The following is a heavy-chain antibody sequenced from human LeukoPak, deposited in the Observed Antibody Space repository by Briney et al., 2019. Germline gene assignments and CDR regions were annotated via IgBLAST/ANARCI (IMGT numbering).Heavy chain of an antibody. CDR1: GFTFSSYA. CDR3: ASSSTVRGAFDI. D-gene: IGHD4-11*01. Sequence: QPGRSLRLSCAASGFTFSSYAMHWVRQAPGKGLEWVAAISYDGSNKYYADSVKGRFTISRDNSKNTLYLQMNSLRAEDTAVYYCASSSTVRGAFDIWGQGTMVTVSS. V-gene: IGHV3-30-3*01. CDR2: ISYDGSNK. J-gene: IGHJ3*02.